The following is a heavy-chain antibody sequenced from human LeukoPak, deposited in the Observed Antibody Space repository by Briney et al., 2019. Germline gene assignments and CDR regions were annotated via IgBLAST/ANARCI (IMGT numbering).Heavy chain of an antibody. CDR3: ARDGSSSGWDFDN. CDR1: GFSFSDYN. CDR2: FGTSSSYI. V-gene: IGHV3-21*01. J-gene: IGHJ4*02. Sequence: PGGSLRLSCAASGFSFSDYNMNWVRQAPGKGLEWVSCFGTSSSYIYYADSVKGRFTISRDNAKNSLYLQMNSLRAEDTAVYYCARDGSSSGWDFDNWGQGTLVTVSS. D-gene: IGHD6-19*01.